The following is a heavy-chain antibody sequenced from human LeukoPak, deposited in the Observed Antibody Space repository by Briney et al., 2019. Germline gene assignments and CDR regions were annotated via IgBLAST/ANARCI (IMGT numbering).Heavy chain of an antibody. D-gene: IGHD3-10*01. J-gene: IGHJ4*02. CDR2: ISSDGTTE. Sequence: PGGSLRLSCAGSGFTFASYAVHWVRQAPGKRVEWVAFISSDGTTEHYRDSVKGRFTPSRDNSKNTVSLQMNSLGTEDTAVYYCARGRDSGSFIIDYWGQGTLVTVSS. CDR3: ARGRDSGSFIIDY. CDR1: GFTFASYA. V-gene: IGHV3-30-3*01.